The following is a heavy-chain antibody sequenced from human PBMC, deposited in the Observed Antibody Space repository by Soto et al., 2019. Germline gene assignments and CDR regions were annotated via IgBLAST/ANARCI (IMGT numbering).Heavy chain of an antibody. CDR1: GGTFSSYA. D-gene: IGHD5-18*01. CDR2: IIPIFGTA. V-gene: IGHV1-69*01. J-gene: IGHJ1*01. CDR3: SRDDGYSYGYAYFQH. Sequence: QVQLVQSGAEVKKPGSSVKVSCKASGGTFSSYAISWVRQAPGQGLEWMGGIIPIFGTANYAQKFQGRVTITADESKSTGYMEMGSRRLEDTAVYYCSRDDGYSYGYAYFQHWGQGTLVTVSS.